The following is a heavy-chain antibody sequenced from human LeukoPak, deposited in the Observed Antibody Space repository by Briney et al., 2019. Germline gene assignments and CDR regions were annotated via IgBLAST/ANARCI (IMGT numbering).Heavy chain of an antibody. Sequence: SETLSLTCTVSGGSISSYYWSWIRQPAGKGLEWIGRIYISGSTNYNPSLKSRVTMSVDTSKNQFSLKLSSVTAADTAVYYCARDAPYDSSGYYYYYYYYYMDVWGKGTTVTVSS. D-gene: IGHD3-22*01. CDR1: GGSISSYY. V-gene: IGHV4-4*07. CDR2: IYISGST. CDR3: ARDAPYDSSGYYYYYYYYYMDV. J-gene: IGHJ6*03.